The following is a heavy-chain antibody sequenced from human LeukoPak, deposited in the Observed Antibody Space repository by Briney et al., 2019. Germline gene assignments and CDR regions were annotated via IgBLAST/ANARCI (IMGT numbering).Heavy chain of an antibody. J-gene: IGHJ5*02. Sequence: GGSLRLSCAASGFTFDDYALYWLRQAPGRGLECVSAISWDSGSIAYADSVEGRFTISRDNTKNSLYLQMNSLRIEDTALYYCVKSQGASWSGGFDLWGQGTLVTVSS. CDR2: ISWDSGSI. CDR1: GFTFDDYA. CDR3: VKSQGASWSGGFDL. V-gene: IGHV3-9*01.